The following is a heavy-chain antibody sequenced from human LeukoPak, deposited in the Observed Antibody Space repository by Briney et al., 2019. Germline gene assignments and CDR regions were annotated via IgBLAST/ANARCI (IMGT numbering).Heavy chain of an antibody. CDR2: INTDGRNT. V-gene: IGHV3-74*01. CDR1: GFTFSTYW. CDR3: GRVGKNGGYDYLDY. Sequence: GGSLRLSCAASGFTFSTYWMYWVRQAPGKGLVWVSRINTDGRNTGYADSVKGRFTISRDNAKKTLYLQMTILTAEDTAFYYCGRVGKNGGYDYLDYWGQGTLVTASS. J-gene: IGHJ4*02. D-gene: IGHD1-26*01.